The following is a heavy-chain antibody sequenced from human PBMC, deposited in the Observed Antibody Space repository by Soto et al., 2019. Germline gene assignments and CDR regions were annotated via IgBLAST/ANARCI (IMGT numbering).Heavy chain of an antibody. CDR2: ISYDGSNK. Sequence: QVQLVESGGGVVQPGRSLRLSCAASGFTFSSYGMHWVRQAPGKGLEWVAVISYDGSNKYYADSVKGRFTISRDNSKNTLYLQMTSLSAEATAVYYCAKGPAIVFVPAAMNYYYGMDVWGQGTTVTVSS. D-gene: IGHD2-2*01. J-gene: IGHJ6*02. V-gene: IGHV3-30*18. CDR3: AKGPAIVFVPAAMNYYYGMDV. CDR1: GFTFSSYG.